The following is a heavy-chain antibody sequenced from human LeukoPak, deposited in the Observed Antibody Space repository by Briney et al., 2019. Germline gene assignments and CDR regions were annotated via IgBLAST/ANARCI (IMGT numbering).Heavy chain of an antibody. CDR1: GGSFSGYY. V-gene: IGHV4-59*01. Sequence: SEALSLTCAVYGGSFSGYYWSWIRQPPGKGLEWIGYIYYSGSTNYNPSLKSRVTISVDTSKNQFSLKLSSVTAADTAVYYCARGGGWNVGVDYWGQGTLVTVSS. J-gene: IGHJ4*02. D-gene: IGHD1-1*01. CDR2: IYYSGST. CDR3: ARGGGWNVGVDY.